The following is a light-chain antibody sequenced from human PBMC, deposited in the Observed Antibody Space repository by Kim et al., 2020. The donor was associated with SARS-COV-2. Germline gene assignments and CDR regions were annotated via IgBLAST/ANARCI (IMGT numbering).Light chain of an antibody. CDR1: SLRTYY. CDR2: DEN. J-gene: IGLJ1*01. CDR3: NSRDSSGNSYF. Sequence: ALGPTVGITWQGDSLRTYYAKWDQQKPGQAPVLVIYDENNRPSGIPDRFSASSSGNTASLTITGAQAEDEADYYCNSRDSSGNSYFFGTGTKVTVL. V-gene: IGLV3-19*01.